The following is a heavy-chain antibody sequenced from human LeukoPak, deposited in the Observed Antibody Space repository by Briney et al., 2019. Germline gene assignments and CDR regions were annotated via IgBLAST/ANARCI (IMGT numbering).Heavy chain of an antibody. CDR1: GGSVSSSSYY. J-gene: IGHJ4*02. V-gene: IGHV4-39*07. CDR2: VYYKGNT. Sequence: PSETLSLTCIVSGGSVSSSSYYWGWIRQPPGRGLEWIGSVYYKGNTYYIPSLKSRVTISVDTSKNQFSLKMISVTPADTAVFYCASFSPPFDYWGQGTLVTVSS. CDR3: ASFSPPFDY.